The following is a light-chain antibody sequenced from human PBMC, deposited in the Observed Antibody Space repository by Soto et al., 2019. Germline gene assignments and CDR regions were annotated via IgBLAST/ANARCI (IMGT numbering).Light chain of an antibody. CDR3: QQSYSNPRLT. Sequence: DIQMTQSPSSLSASVGDRVTITCRASQSISIYLNWYQQKPGKAPNLLIYAASSLQSAVPSRFSGSGSGTDFSLTISSLQPEDFATYYCQQSYSNPRLTFGGGTKVDIK. CDR2: AAS. J-gene: IGKJ4*01. CDR1: QSISIY. V-gene: IGKV1-39*01.